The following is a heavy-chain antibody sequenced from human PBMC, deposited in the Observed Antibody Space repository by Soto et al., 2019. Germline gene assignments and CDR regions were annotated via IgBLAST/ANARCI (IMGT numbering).Heavy chain of an antibody. CDR3: ARQESGGVVDP. J-gene: IGHJ5*02. Sequence: SETLSLTCTVSGGSIISSSYYWGWIRQPPGKGLEWIGSIYYTGSTHDNPSLKSRVTISVDTSRNQISLKVTSVTAADTDVYYCARQESGGVVDPWGQGTLVTVS. CDR1: GGSIISSSYY. CDR2: IYYTGST. D-gene: IGHD2-15*01. V-gene: IGHV4-39*01.